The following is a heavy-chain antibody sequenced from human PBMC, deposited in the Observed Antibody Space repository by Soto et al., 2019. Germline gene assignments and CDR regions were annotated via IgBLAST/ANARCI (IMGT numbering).Heavy chain of an antibody. CDR1: GYTFTSYG. CDR2: ISGYNGNT. Sequence: QVKLVQSGAEVKKPGASVKVSCKASGYTFTSYGISWVRQAPGQGLEWMGWISGYNGNTNYAQKLQGRVTITTDTSTSTPYMELRSLRSDDTAVYYCARDLAAAGPFDYWGQGTLVTVSS. V-gene: IGHV1-18*01. CDR3: ARDLAAAGPFDY. D-gene: IGHD6-13*01. J-gene: IGHJ4*02.